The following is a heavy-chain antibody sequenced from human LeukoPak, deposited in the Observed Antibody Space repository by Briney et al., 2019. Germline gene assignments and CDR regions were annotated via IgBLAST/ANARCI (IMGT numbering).Heavy chain of an antibody. CDR3: ARDASHREFWSGNNYYYYMDV. V-gene: IGHV4-4*07. Sequence: KPSETLSLTCTVSGGSISSYYWSWIRQPAGKGLEWIGRIYTSGSTNYNPSLKSRVTMSVDTSKNQFSLKLSSVTAADTAVYYCARDASHREFWSGNNYYYYMDVWGKGTTVTVSS. CDR2: IYTSGST. J-gene: IGHJ6*03. D-gene: IGHD3-3*01. CDR1: GGSISSYY.